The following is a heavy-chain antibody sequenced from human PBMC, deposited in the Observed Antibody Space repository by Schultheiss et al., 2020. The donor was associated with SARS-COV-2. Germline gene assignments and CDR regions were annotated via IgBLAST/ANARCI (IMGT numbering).Heavy chain of an antibody. CDR3: AKVASGYDAMGYFDS. CDR1: GFTFSSYA. D-gene: IGHD5-12*01. CDR2: ISGSGGST. J-gene: IGHJ4*02. Sequence: GGSLRLSCAASGFTFSSYAMSWVRQAPGKGLEWVSAISGSGGSTYYADSVKGRFTMSRDNSKNTLYLQMNSLRAEDTAIYYCAKVASGYDAMGYFDSWGQGTLVTVSS. V-gene: IGHV3-23*01.